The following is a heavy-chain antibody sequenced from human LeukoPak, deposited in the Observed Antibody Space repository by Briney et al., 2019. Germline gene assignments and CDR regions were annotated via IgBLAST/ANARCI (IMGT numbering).Heavy chain of an antibody. CDR3: ARESSGVLGFDY. V-gene: IGHV3-30*04. D-gene: IGHD3-10*01. CDR1: GFNFNTYA. CDR2: VLFDGSDQ. Sequence: PGRSLRLSCAASGFNFNTYAMKWVRQAPGKGLEWLAVVLFDGSDQYYADSVQGRFTISRDNSQNTLYLQMDSLRVEDTAVYYCARESSGVLGFDYWGQGTLVTVSS. J-gene: IGHJ4*02.